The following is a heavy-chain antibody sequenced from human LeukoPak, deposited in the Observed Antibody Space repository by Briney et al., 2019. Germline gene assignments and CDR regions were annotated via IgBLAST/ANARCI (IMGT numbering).Heavy chain of an antibody. CDR1: GYTFTSYG. CDR2: ISAYNGNT. D-gene: IGHD6-13*01. CDR3: ARDPDGAAAGNNWFDP. J-gene: IGHJ5*02. Sequence: ASVKVSCKASGYTFTSYGISWVRQAPGQGLEWMGWISAYNGNTNYAQKLQGRVTMTTHTSTSTAYMELRSLRSDDTAVYYCARDPDGAAAGNNWFDPWGQGTLVTVSS. V-gene: IGHV1-18*01.